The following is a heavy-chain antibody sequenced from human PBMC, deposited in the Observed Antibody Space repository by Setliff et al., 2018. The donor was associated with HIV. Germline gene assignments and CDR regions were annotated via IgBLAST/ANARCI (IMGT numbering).Heavy chain of an antibody. Sequence: PGGSLRLSCTTSGFTFNSYSMNWVRQAPGKGLEWVSYISSSGDTLHYADSVQGRFTISRDNAENSLYLQMHSLRGEDTAVYYCARLWGLRPDVFDIWGQGTVVTVSS. CDR3: ARLWGLRPDVFDI. CDR1: GFTFNSYS. D-gene: IGHD5-18*01. V-gene: IGHV3-48*04. J-gene: IGHJ3*02. CDR2: ISSSGDTL.